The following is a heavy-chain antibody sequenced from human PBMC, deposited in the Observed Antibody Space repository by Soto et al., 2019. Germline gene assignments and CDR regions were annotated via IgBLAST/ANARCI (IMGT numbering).Heavy chain of an antibody. CDR1: GFTFSSYG. CDR2: ISYDGSNK. V-gene: IGHV3-30*18. J-gene: IGHJ5*02. CDR3: AKVDSYYDILTGYYHNWFDP. Sequence: PGGSLRLSCASSGFTFSSYGMHWVRQAPGKGLEWVAVISYDGSNKYYADSVKGRFTISRDNSKNTLYLQMNSLRAEDTAVYYCAKVDSYYDILTGYYHNWFDPWGQGTLVTVSS. D-gene: IGHD3-9*01.